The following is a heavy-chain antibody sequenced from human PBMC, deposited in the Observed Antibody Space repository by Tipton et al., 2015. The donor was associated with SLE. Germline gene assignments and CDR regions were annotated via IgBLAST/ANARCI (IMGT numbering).Heavy chain of an antibody. D-gene: IGHD3-10*01. CDR2: INNAGSYT. J-gene: IGHJ6*02. CDR1: GFTFSSYW. V-gene: IGHV3-74*01. Sequence: SLRLSCAASGFTFSSYWMHWVRQGPGKGLVWVSSINNAGSYTNYADSVKGRFTISRDNAKNTLSLQMNSLRAEDTAVYYCAREGTYSYGSGQNGMDVWGQGTTVAVSS. CDR3: AREGTYSYGSGQNGMDV.